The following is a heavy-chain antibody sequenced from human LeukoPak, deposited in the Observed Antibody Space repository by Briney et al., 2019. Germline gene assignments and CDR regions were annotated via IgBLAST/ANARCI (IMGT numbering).Heavy chain of an antibody. CDR1: GFTFSSYG. CDR3: AKAMVRGVIINPFDY. J-gene: IGHJ4*02. Sequence: GGSLRLSCAASGFTFSSYGMHWVRQAPGKGLEWVAVIWYDGSNKYYADSVKGRFTISRDNSKNTLYLQMNSLRAEDTAVYYCAKAMVRGVIINPFDYWGQGTLVTVSS. V-gene: IGHV3-33*06. CDR2: IWYDGSNK. D-gene: IGHD3-10*01.